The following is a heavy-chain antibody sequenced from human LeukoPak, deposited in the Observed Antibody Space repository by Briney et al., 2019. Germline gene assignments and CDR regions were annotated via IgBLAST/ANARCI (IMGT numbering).Heavy chain of an antibody. J-gene: IGHJ4*02. CDR1: GFTFTNYG. Sequence: GGSLRLTGAASGFTFTNYGMHWVRQAPGKGLEGVAYIASDGNYRDYVDSVRGRFTVSRDNSKNTLYLQMDSLRAEDTAVYYCANLPYNWNEYFDDYWGQGTLVTVSS. D-gene: IGHD1-1*01. CDR3: ANLPYNWNEYFDDY. V-gene: IGHV3-30*02. CDR2: IASDGNYR.